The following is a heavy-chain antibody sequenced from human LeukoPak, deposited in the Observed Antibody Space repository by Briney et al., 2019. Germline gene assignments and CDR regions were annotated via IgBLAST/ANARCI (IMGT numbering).Heavy chain of an antibody. D-gene: IGHD6-13*01. CDR2: IYYSGST. Sequence: SETLSLTCSVSGGSISSGGFYWSWIRQPPGKGLEWIGSIYYSGSTYYNPSLKSRVTISVDTSKNQFSLKLSSVTAADTAVYYCARDRPGGSSLDYWGQGTLVTVSS. CDR1: GGSISSGGFY. J-gene: IGHJ4*02. CDR3: ARDRPGGSSLDY. V-gene: IGHV4-39*07.